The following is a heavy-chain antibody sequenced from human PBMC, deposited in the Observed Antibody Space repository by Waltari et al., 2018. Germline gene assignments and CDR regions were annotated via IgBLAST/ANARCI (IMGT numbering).Heavy chain of an antibody. D-gene: IGHD6-13*01. CDR1: GYSIISGYY. CDR2: LYHSRNT. V-gene: IGHV4-38-2*01. CDR3: ARRLSSSAWYAAFDI. J-gene: IGHJ3*02. Sequence: QVQLQESGPGLVKPSETLSLTCAVSGYSIISGYYWGWIRQPPGKGLEWIGSLYHSRNTYYNPSLKSRVTISVDTSKNRLSLMLSSVTAADTAVYYCARRLSSSAWYAAFDIWGQGTMVTVSA.